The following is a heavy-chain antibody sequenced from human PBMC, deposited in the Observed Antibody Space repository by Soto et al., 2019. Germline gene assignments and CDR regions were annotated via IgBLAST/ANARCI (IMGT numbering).Heavy chain of an antibody. V-gene: IGHV3-21*01. J-gene: IGHJ3*02. CDR3: ARDRPPVSSSGDAFDI. CDR1: GFTFSRHS. D-gene: IGHD6-19*01. Sequence: EAQLVESGGGLVKPGGSLRLSCAASGFTFSRHSMNWVRQAPGKGLEWVSSISSGSVYIYYADSVKGRFTISRDNAKNSLYLQMNRLTAEDTAVYFCARDRPPVSSSGDAFDIWCQGTMVTVSS. CDR2: ISSGSVYI.